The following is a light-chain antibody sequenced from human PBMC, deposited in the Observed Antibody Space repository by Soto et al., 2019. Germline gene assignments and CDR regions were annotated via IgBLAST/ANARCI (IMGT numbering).Light chain of an antibody. J-gene: IGKJ1*01. CDR3: QQYNDWTLT. V-gene: IGKV3-15*01. CDR1: QSVSSN. Sequence: EIVMTQSPVTLSVSPGGRLTLSCTASQSVSSNLAWYQQKPGQAPSLLIYGAFTRATGIPARFSGTGSGTEFTLTISSLQSEDFALYYCQQYNDWTLTFGQGTKVDIK. CDR2: GAF.